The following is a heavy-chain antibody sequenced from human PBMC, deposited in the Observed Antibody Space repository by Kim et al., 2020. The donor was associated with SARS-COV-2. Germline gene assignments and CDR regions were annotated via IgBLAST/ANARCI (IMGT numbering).Heavy chain of an antibody. J-gene: IGHJ5*02. V-gene: IGHV4-39*07. CDR3: ARAREQWSANWFDP. D-gene: IGHD6-19*01. Sequence: NPSHKSRVTISVDPAKNQLSLNLSSVAAADTAVYYCARAREQWSANWFDPWGQGPLVTVSS.